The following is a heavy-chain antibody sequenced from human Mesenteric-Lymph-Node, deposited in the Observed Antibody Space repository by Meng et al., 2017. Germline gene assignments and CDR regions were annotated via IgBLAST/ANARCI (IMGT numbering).Heavy chain of an antibody. CDR3: ARRRDGSSNYYFDY. Sequence: KVSCKGSGYTFKGYWIAWVRQMPGKGLEWMGIIYPDHSDTRYSPSFQGQVMISADKSIDTAYLQWSSLKASDTAMYYCARRRDGSSNYYFDYWGQGTLVTVSS. V-gene: IGHV5-51*01. CDR2: IYPDHSDT. CDR1: GYTFKGYW. D-gene: IGHD5-24*01. J-gene: IGHJ4*02.